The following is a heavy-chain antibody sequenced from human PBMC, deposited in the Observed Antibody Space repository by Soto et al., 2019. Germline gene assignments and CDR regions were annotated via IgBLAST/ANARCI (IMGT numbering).Heavy chain of an antibody. J-gene: IGHJ6*02. CDR2: INTDGTST. CDR3: LRGGAGVDV. D-gene: IGHD3-16*01. Sequence: GGSLRLSCAASGFTFSSYWMHWVRQAPGKGLVWVSRINTDGTSTVYADSVKGRFTSSRDNAKNTLYLHMSSLRTEDTALYYCLRGGAGVDVWGQGTTVTVSS. CDR1: GFTFSSYW. V-gene: IGHV3-74*01.